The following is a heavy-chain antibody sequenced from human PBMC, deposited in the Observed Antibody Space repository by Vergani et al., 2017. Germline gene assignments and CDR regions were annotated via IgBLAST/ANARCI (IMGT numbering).Heavy chain of an antibody. CDR1: GYIFTSYW. J-gene: IGHJ4*02. V-gene: IGHV5-10-1*03. Sequence: EVQLVQSGAEVKKPGESLRISCKGSGYIFTSYWISWVRQMPGKGLEWMGRIAPSDSYTNYSSSFQGHVTISADKSISTAYLQWSSLKASDTAMYYCARHRGLLWFGELLQPQNDYWGQGTLVTVSS. CDR2: IAPSDSYT. CDR3: ARHRGLLWFGELLQPQNDY. D-gene: IGHD3-10*01.